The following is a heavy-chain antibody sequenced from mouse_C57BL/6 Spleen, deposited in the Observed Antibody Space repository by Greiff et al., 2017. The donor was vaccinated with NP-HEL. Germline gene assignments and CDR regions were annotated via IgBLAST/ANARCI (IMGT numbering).Heavy chain of an antibody. J-gene: IGHJ4*01. CDR3: ARKDYYRKNYAMDY. CDR2: IDPSDSYT. D-gene: IGHD1-1*01. CDR1: GYTFTSYW. Sequence: QVQLQQPGAELVKPGASVKLSCKASGYTFTSYWMQWVKQRPGQGLEWIGEIDPSDSYTNYNQKFKGKATLTVDTSSSTAYMQLSSLTSEDSAVYYCARKDYYRKNYAMDYQGKGPSDSGSS. V-gene: IGHV1-50*01.